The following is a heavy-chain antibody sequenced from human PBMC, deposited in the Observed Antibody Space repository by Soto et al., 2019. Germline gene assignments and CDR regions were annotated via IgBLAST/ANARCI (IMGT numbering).Heavy chain of an antibody. CDR1: GYVFANYW. D-gene: IGHD6-19*01. CDR2: IYPGDSDT. J-gene: IGHJ4*02. V-gene: IGHV5-51*01. CDR3: ARAPSHGWYQHFDY. Sequence: GESLKISCEASGYVFANYWIGWVRQMPGKGLEWMGVIYPGDSDTTYSPSFQGHVTISADKSISTVYLQWSSLEASDTAIYYCARAPSHGWYQHFDYWGQGTLVTVSS.